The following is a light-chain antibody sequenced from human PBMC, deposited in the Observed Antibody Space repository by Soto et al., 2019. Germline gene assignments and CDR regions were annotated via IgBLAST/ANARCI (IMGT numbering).Light chain of an antibody. CDR2: GAS. V-gene: IGKV3-20*01. CDR3: QKYFNSPLT. Sequence: EVVLTHCPGTLSLSPGEIAALSCRSSQTVSLSYLAWYQQKPGQAPRLLIYGASSRATGIPDRFSGGGSRTDFTLTISRLEPEDFAMYYCQKYFNSPLTFGGGTKVDIK. J-gene: IGKJ4*01. CDR1: QTVSLSY.